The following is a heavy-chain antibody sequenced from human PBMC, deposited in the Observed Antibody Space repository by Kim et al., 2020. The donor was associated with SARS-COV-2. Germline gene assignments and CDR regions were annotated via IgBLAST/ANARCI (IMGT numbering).Heavy chain of an antibody. V-gene: IGHV3-43*02. D-gene: IGHD1-26*01. J-gene: IGHJ6*02. CDR2: ISGDGGST. Sequence: GGSLRLSCAASGFTFDDYAMHWVRQAPGKGLEWVSLISGDGGSTYYADSVKGRFTISRDNSKNSLYLQMNSLRTEDTALYYCAAPSGSYYYYYGMDVWGQGTTVTVSS. CDR3: AAPSGSYYYYYGMDV. CDR1: GFTFDDYA.